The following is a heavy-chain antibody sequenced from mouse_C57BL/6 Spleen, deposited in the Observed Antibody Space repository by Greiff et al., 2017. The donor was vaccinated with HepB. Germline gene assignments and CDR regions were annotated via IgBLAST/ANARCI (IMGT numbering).Heavy chain of an antibody. V-gene: IGHV1-54*01. J-gene: IGHJ2*01. D-gene: IGHD1-1*01. CDR1: GYAFTNYL. CDR2: INPGSGGT. CDR3: ARRGYYGSLDY. Sequence: QLQQSGAELVRPGTSVKVSCKASGYAFTNYLIEWVKQRPGQGLEWIGVINPGSGGTNYNEKFKSKATLTADKSSSTAYMQLSSLTSEDSAVYYCARRGYYGSLDYWGQGTTLTVSS.